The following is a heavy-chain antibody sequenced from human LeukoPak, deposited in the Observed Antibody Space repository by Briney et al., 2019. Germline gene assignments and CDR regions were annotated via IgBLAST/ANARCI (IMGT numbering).Heavy chain of an antibody. D-gene: IGHD4-23*01. CDR3: ASLRGTTVVFDY. CDR1: GGSFSGYY. J-gene: IGHJ4*02. CDR2: INHSGST. V-gene: IGHV4-34*01. Sequence: SETLSLTCAVYGGSFSGYYWSWIRQPPGKGLEWIGEINHSGSTNYNPSLKSRVTISVDTSKNQFSLKLSSVTAADTAVYYCASLRGTTVVFDYWGQGTLVTVSS.